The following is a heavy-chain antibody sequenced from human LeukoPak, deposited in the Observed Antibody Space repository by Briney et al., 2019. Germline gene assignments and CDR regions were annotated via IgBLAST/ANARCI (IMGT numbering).Heavy chain of an antibody. CDR2: IKPDGSEK. CDR3: ARVHAD. J-gene: IGHJ4*02. Sequence: GGSLRLSCAASGFTFSSYAMSWVRQAPGKGLEWVANIKPDGSEKYYVDSVKGRFTISRDNAKNSLYLHMNSLTAEDTAVYYCARVHADWGQGTLVTVSS. V-gene: IGHV3-7*01. CDR1: GFTFSSYA.